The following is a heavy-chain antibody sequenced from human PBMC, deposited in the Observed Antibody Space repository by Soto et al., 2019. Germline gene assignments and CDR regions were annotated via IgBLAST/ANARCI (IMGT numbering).Heavy chain of an antibody. Sequence: QVQLQESGPGLVKPSETLSLTCTVSGGSFKSGSYSWSWIRQPPGKGLEWIGYVYHTGRTSYNPSLKRRVYISMDTSKNQFSLNLDSVTAAGTAVYVCAMDFAYFDSWGEGTLVTVSS. V-gene: IGHV4-61*01. CDR3: AMDFAYFDS. CDR2: VYHTGRT. CDR1: GGSFKSGSYS. J-gene: IGHJ4*02. D-gene: IGHD2-2*03.